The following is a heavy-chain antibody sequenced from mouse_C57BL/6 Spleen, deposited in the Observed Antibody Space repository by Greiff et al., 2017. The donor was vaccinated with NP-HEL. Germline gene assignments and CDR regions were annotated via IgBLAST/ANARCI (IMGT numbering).Heavy chain of an antibody. Sequence: VQLKESGPGLVKPSQSLSLTCSVTGYSITSGYYWNWIRQFPGNKLEWMGYISYDGSNNYNPSLKNRISITRDTSKNQFFLKLNSVTTEDTATYYCARDRIYYGNYGYAMDYWGQGTSVTVSS. V-gene: IGHV3-6*01. J-gene: IGHJ4*01. D-gene: IGHD2-1*01. CDR2: ISYDGSN. CDR3: ARDRIYYGNYGYAMDY. CDR1: GYSITSGYY.